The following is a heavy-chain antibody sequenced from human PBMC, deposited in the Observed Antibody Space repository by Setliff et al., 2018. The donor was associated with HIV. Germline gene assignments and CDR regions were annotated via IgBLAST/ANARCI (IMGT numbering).Heavy chain of an antibody. V-gene: IGHV4-4*09. CDR1: GGSANDFY. J-gene: IGHJ4*02. Sequence: PSETLSLTCTVSGGSANDFYRNLLRQPPGKGPEWIGYIHSSGSTIYNPSLKSRITISLDTSKEQFSLELSCATAAYTAVYYCSTLDHSGGNFLAYWGQGSLVTVSS. CDR3: STLDHSGGNFLAY. CDR2: IHSSGST. D-gene: IGHD2-21*02.